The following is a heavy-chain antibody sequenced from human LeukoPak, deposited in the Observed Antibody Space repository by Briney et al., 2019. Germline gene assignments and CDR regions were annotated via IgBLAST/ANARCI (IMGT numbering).Heavy chain of an antibody. CDR3: ARERDYGDYAKSFYYIDV. J-gene: IGHJ6*03. CDR2: IYNSENT. CDR1: GGYIGSYY. Sequence: KPSETLSLTCTVSGGYIGSYYWRWLRQPAGKGLEWIGRIYNSENTVYKPSLKSRVPMSVDMSASHFSLRLTSVTAADTGVYYCARERDYGDYAKSFYYIDVGGKGTTVSVSS. V-gene: IGHV4-4*07. D-gene: IGHD4-17*01.